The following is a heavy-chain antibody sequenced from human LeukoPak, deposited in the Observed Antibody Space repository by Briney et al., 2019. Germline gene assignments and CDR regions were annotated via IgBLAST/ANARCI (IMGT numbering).Heavy chain of an antibody. D-gene: IGHD3-22*01. J-gene: IGHJ4*02. V-gene: IGHV3-23*01. CDR2: ISGSGGST. CDR3: AKPPYYYDSSGYYGPFDY. CDR1: GFTFSSYA. Sequence: PGGSLRLSCAASGFTFSSYAMSWVRQAPGKGLEWVSAISGSGGSTYYADSVKGRFTISRDNSKNTLYLQMNSLRAEDTAVYYCAKPPYYYDSSGYYGPFDYWGQGTLVTVSS.